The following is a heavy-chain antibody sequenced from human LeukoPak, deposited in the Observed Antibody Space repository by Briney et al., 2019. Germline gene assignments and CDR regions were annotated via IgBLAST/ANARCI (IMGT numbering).Heavy chain of an antibody. CDR2: MSGSGGST. J-gene: IGHJ3*02. D-gene: IGHD5-24*01. V-gene: IGHV3-23*01. CDR3: AKGRDGSNRPNALDI. Sequence: GRSLRLSWAAAGLTVISYGISSGRQAPGDGLEWVSSMSGSGGSTYYADSVKGQLTISRENSDNTLYLQMISLRAENTAEYYCAKGRDGSNRPNALDIWGQGTMVTVSS. CDR1: GLTVISYG.